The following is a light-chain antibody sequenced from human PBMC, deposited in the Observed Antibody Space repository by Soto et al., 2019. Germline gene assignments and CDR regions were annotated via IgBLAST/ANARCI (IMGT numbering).Light chain of an antibody. CDR3: QQYIRWPLT. Sequence: EVVLTQSPGTLSLSRGERATLSCRASQSVSSNLAWYQQKPGQAPSLLIYGASTRATGTPARFSGSGSGTEFTLTISSLQSEDFAVYYCQQYIRWPLTFGGGTRLEIK. J-gene: IGKJ5*01. CDR2: GAS. CDR1: QSVSSN. V-gene: IGKV3-15*01.